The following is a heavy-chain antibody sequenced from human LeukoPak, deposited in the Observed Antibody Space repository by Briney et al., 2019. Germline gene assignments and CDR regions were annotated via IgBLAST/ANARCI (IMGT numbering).Heavy chain of an antibody. CDR1: VFTFSIYW. Sequence: GGSLRLSCAASVFTFSIYWMSWVRQAPGKGREWVANIKQDGSEKYYVDSVKGRFTISRDNAKNSLYLQMNTLRAEDTAVYYCARENYYVPDYWGQGTLVTVSS. J-gene: IGHJ4*02. CDR3: ARENYYVPDY. CDR2: IKQDGSEK. D-gene: IGHD3-10*02. V-gene: IGHV3-7*01.